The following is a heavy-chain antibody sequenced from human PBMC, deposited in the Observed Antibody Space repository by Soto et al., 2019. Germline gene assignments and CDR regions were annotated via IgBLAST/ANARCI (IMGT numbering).Heavy chain of an antibody. CDR1: GYTFTSYG. V-gene: IGHV1-18*01. J-gene: IGHJ4*02. CDR2: ISAYNGNT. Sequence: GASVKVSCKASGYTFTSYGISWVRQAPGQGLEWMGWISAYNGNTNYAQKLQGRVTMTTDTSTSTAYMELRSLRSDDTAVYYCAREARLFAVVIPTHYWGQGTLVTVSS. D-gene: IGHD3-3*01. CDR3: AREARLFAVVIPTHY.